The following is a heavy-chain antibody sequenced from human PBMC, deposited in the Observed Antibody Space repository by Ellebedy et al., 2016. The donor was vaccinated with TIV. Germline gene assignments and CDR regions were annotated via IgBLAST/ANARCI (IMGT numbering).Heavy chain of an antibody. D-gene: IGHD6-13*01. J-gene: IGHJ4*02. CDR2: ITSSSSTI. Sequence: GESLKISCVASGITFSSYSVNWVRQAPGKGLEWVSYITSSSSTIFYADSVKGRFTISRDNAKNSLYLQMNSLRDEDTAVYYCARAGYSSSWGGFDYWGQGTLVTVSS. CDR3: ARAGYSSSWGGFDY. V-gene: IGHV3-48*02. CDR1: GITFSSYS.